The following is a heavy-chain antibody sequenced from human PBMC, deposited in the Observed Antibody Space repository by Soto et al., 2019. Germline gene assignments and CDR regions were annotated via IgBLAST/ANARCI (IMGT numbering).Heavy chain of an antibody. J-gene: IGHJ4*02. V-gene: IGHV4-59*02. D-gene: IGHD2-8*01. CDR1: GDSVTNYF. Sequence: SETLALTCTFSGDSVTNYFCSWMRQAQWHGLEWIGHMYHGGRPNYSPSLKSRVTMSLDSSRNQFSLNLSSVTAADTAVYFCARDPGYCTNGVCPISDFWGQGLLVTVSS. CDR3: ARDPGYCTNGVCPISDF. CDR2: MYHGGRP.